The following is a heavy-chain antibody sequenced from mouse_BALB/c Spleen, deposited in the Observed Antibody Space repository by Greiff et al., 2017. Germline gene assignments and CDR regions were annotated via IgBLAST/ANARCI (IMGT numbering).Heavy chain of an antibody. Sequence: EVQLQESGGGLVKPGGSLKLSCAASGFTFSSYAMSWVRQTPEKRLEWVASISSGGSTYYPDSVKGRFTISRDNARNILYLQMSSLRSEDTAMYYCARGRYGSSPAWFAYWGQGTLVTVSA. D-gene: IGHD1-1*01. CDR2: ISSGGST. CDR3: ARGRYGSSPAWFAY. V-gene: IGHV5-6-5*01. CDR1: GFTFSSYA. J-gene: IGHJ3*01.